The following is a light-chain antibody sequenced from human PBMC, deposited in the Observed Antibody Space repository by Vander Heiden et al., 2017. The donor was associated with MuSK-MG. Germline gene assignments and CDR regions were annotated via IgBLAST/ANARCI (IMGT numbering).Light chain of an antibody. CDR2: DAS. Sequence: EMVMTQSPATLSVSPGERATLSCRASQSVSSNLAWYQQKPGQAPRLLIRDASTRATGIPARFSGSGSGTEFTLTISSLQSEDFAVYYWQQDNNLFTFGPGTKVDIK. J-gene: IGKJ3*01. V-gene: IGKV3-15*01. CDR1: QSVSSN. CDR3: QQDNNLFT.